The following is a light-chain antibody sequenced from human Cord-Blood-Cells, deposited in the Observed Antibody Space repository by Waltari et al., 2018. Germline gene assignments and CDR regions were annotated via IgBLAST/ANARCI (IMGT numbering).Light chain of an antibody. CDR2: AAS. V-gene: IGKV1-39*01. CDR3: QQSYSTPYT. J-gene: IGKJ2*01. CDR1: QSISSY. Sequence: DIQMTQSPSSLSASVGDRVTITCRASQSISSYLNWYQQKPGKAPKLLIYAASSLQSGVPSRCSGSGSGTYFTLTISSLQPEDFATYYCQQSYSTPYTFGQGTKLEIK.